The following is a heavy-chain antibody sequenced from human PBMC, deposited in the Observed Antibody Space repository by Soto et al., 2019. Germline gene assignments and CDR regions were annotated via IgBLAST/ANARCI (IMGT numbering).Heavy chain of an antibody. J-gene: IGHJ4*02. V-gene: IGHV4-39*01. CDR2: IYYSGST. D-gene: IGHD4-17*01. CDR1: GGSISSSSYY. Sequence: QLQLQESGPGLVKPSETLSLTCTVSGGSISSSSYYWGWIRQPPGKGLEWIGSIYYSGSTYYNPSLKSRVTISVDTSKNQFSLKLSSVTAADTAVYYCARNPDGDYVDYWGQGTLVTVSS. CDR3: ARNPDGDYVDY.